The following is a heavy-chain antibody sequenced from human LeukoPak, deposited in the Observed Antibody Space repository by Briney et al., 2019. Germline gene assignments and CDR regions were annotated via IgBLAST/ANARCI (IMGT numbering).Heavy chain of an antibody. Sequence: PGGSLRLSCAASGFTFSTYWIHWVRQIPGKGLVWVSRIHRDGTSTHYADSVRGRFSNSRDNAEDTLYLQMNSLRAEDTAVYYCARAQEAACNVFLDRWGRGPLVTVSS. J-gene: IGHJ2*01. CDR2: IHRDGTST. D-gene: IGHD6-13*01. V-gene: IGHV3-74*01. CDR3: ARAQEAACNVFLDR. CDR1: GFTFSTYW.